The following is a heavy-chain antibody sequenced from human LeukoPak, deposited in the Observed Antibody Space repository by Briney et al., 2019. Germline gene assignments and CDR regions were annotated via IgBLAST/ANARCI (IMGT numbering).Heavy chain of an antibody. Sequence: SETLSLTCTVSGGSISSYYWSWIRQPPGKGLEWIGYIYYSGSTNYNPSLKSRVTISVDTSKNQFSLKLSSVTAADTAVYYCARLTAPQLWFGELLGNWFDPWGQGTLVTVSS. CDR3: ARLTAPQLWFGELLGNWFDP. CDR2: IYYSGST. V-gene: IGHV4-59*08. J-gene: IGHJ5*02. D-gene: IGHD3-10*01. CDR1: GGSISSYY.